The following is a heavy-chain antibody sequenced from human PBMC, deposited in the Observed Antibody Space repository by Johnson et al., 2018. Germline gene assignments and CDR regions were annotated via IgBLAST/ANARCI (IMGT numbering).Heavy chain of an antibody. CDR3: AKNLGRTDYGMDV. CDR1: GFTFSSYG. CDR2: ISYDGSNK. V-gene: IGHV3-30*18. Sequence: VQLVESGGGVVQPGRSLRLSCAASGFTFSSYGMHWVRQAPGKGLEWVAVISYDGSNKYYADSVKGRFPISRDNSKNTWYLQMNSLRAEDTAVYYCAKNLGRTDYGMDVWGQGTTVTVSS. D-gene: IGHD1-1*01. J-gene: IGHJ6*02.